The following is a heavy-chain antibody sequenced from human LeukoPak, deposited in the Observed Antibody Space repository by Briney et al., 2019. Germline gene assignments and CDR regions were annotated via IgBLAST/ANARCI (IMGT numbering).Heavy chain of an antibody. Sequence: GGSLRLSCAASGFTFSDYYMSWIRQAPGKGLEWVSYISSSGSTIYYADSVKGRFTISRDNAKNSLYLQMNSLRAEDTAIYYCAKDMGSRATNLDYWGQGTLVTVSS. V-gene: IGHV3-11*01. CDR3: AKDMGSRATNLDY. CDR2: ISSSGSTI. D-gene: IGHD1-26*01. J-gene: IGHJ4*02. CDR1: GFTFSDYY.